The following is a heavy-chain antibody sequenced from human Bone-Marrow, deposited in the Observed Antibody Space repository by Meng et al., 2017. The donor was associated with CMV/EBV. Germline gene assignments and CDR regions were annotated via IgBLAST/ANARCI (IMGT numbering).Heavy chain of an antibody. CDR1: GGSISSYY. Sequence: SETLSLTCTVSGGSISSYYWSWIRQPPGKGLEWIGYIYYSGSTNYNPSLKSRVTISVDTSKNQFSLKLSSVTAADTAVYYCAKDLRGYDFSEFDYWGQGTLVTVSS. V-gene: IGHV4-59*01. CDR3: AKDLRGYDFSEFDY. J-gene: IGHJ4*02. CDR2: IYYSGST. D-gene: IGHD3-3*01.